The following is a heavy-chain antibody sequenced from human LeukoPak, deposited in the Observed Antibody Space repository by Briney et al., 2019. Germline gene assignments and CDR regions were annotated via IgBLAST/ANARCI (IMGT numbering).Heavy chain of an antibody. V-gene: IGHV4-59*08. J-gene: IGHJ4*02. CDR3: ARQTRYNYGPAFDF. D-gene: IGHD5-18*01. CDR1: VDSISSYS. CDR2: IYNSGNT. Sequence: SETLSLTCTVSVDSISSYSWSWIRQPPGKVLEGIGDIYNSGNTNYNPSLKSRVTMSVSTSKNQFSLSLSSVTAADTAVYYCARQTRYNYGPAFDFWGQGALVTVSS.